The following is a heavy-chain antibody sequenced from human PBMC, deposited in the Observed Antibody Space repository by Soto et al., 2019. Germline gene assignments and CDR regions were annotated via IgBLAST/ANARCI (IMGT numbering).Heavy chain of an antibody. CDR2: IKQDGSEK. J-gene: IGHJ6*02. Sequence: GGSLRLSCAASGFTFSSYWMSWVRQAPGKGLEWVANIKQDGSEKYYVDSVKGRFTISRDNAKNSLYLQMNSLRAEDTAVYYCARDARGETTQYYYSYGMDVWGQGTTVTVSS. D-gene: IGHD3-16*01. CDR1: GFTFSSYW. V-gene: IGHV3-7*01. CDR3: ARDARGETTQYYYSYGMDV.